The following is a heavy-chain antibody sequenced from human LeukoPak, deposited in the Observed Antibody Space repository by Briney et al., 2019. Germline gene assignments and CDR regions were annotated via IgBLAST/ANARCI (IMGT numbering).Heavy chain of an antibody. CDR3: ARNRGADY. D-gene: IGHD3-10*01. Sequence: PGGSLRLSCAASGFTLNNYWMSWARQAPGKGLEWVANIKQDGSEKSYEDSVKGRFTISRDSAKKSLYLEMNSLRAEDTAVYYCARNRGADYWGQGTLVTVS. V-gene: IGHV3-7*01. CDR1: GFTLNNYW. CDR2: IKQDGSEK. J-gene: IGHJ4*02.